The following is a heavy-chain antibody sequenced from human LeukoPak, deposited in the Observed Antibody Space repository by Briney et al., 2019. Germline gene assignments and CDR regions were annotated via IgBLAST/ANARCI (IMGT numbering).Heavy chain of an antibody. CDR1: GGSIGSYY. V-gene: IGHV4-59*01. CDR3: ARGRTSGGYPHFDS. D-gene: IGHD6-19*01. J-gene: IGHJ4*02. CDR2: IYSAST. Sequence: ASETLSLTCTVSGGSIGSYYWTWIRQPPGKGLEWIAYIYSASTNYNPSLQSRATITVDTSRNEFSLKLRSVTAANMAVYYCARGRTSGGYPHFDSWGQGIQVTVSS.